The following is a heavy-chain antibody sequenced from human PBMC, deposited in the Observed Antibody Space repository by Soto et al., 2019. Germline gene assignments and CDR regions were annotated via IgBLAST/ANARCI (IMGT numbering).Heavy chain of an antibody. J-gene: IGHJ6*02. Sequence: EVQLVESGGGLVKPGGSLRLSCAASGFTFSSYSMNWVRQAPGKGLEWVSSISSSSSYIYYADSVKGRFTISRDNAKNSLYLQMNSLRAEDTAVYYCARDGAMRDYPYYCSYYGMDVWGQGTTVTVSS. V-gene: IGHV3-21*01. D-gene: IGHD2-2*01. CDR2: ISSSSSYI. CDR3: ARDGAMRDYPYYCSYYGMDV. CDR1: GFTFSSYS.